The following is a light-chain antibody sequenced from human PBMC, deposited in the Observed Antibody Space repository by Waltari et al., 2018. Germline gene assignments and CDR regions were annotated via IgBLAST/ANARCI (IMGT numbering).Light chain of an antibody. CDR1: QSGSRT. CDR2: GAS. V-gene: IGKV3-20*01. CDR3: QHYVRLPAT. J-gene: IGKJ1*01. Sequence: SCRASQSGSRTLAWYQQKPGQAPRLLIFGASTRATGIPDRFSGSGSGTDFSLTISRLEPEDFAGYYCQHYVRLPATFGQGTKVEIK.